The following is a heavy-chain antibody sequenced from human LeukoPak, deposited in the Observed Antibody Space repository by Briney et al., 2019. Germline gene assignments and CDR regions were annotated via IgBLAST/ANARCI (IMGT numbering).Heavy chain of an antibody. D-gene: IGHD7-27*01. CDR1: GFILSSYA. J-gene: IGHJ4*02. CDR3: VRFTGDRFDY. Sequence: PGGSLRLSCAASGFILSSYAMSWVRQAPGKGLEWVSAISGSGSGTYYADSVKGRFTISRDNSKNTLYLQMNSLRAEDAAVYYCVRFTGDRFDYWGQGTLVTVSS. V-gene: IGHV3-23*01. CDR2: ISGSGSGT.